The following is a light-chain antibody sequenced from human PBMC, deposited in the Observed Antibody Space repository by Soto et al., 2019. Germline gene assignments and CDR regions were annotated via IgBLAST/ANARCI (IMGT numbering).Light chain of an antibody. CDR2: KAS. CDR3: QHYNSYSEA. Sequence: DIQMSKSPATLSGSVGDRVTIAWRASQTISSWLAWYHQKPGNAPKLLIYKASTLKSGVPSRFSGSGSGTEFTLTISSLQPDDFATYYCQHYNSYSEAFGQGTKVDIK. J-gene: IGKJ1*01. V-gene: IGKV1-5*03. CDR1: QTISSW.